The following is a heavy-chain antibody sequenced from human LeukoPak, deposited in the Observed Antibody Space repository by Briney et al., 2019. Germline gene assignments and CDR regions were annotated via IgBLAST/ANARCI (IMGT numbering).Heavy chain of an antibody. J-gene: IGHJ3*02. CDR1: GYSFADYY. Sequence: ASVKVSCKASGYSFADYYMHWVRQAPGQGLEWMGWIKPNSGDTRSAQKFQGRVTITRNTSISTACMELSSLRSEDTAVYYCARVRRSIAARHDAFDIWGQGTMVTVSS. CDR3: ARVRRSIAARHDAFDI. V-gene: IGHV1-8*03. D-gene: IGHD6-6*01. CDR2: IKPNSGDT.